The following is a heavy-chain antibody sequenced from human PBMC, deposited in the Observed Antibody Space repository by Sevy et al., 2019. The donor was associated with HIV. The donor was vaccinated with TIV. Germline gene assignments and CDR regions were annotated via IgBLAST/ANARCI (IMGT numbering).Heavy chain of an antibody. J-gene: IGHJ4*02. CDR1: GGSVSSGSYY. Sequence: SETLSLTCTVSGGSVSSGSYYWSWIRQPPGKGLEWIGYIYYSGSTNYNPSLKSRVTISVDTSKNQFSLKLSSVTAADTAVYYCATGDSGSYWDYFDYWGQGTLVTVSS. CDR2: IYYSGST. CDR3: ATGDSGSYWDYFDY. V-gene: IGHV4-61*01. D-gene: IGHD1-26*01.